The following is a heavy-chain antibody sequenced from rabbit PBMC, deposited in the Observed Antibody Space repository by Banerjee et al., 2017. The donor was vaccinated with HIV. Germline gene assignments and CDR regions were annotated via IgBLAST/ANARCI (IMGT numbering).Heavy chain of an antibody. CDR3: ARSGNTIDTRYYDL. D-gene: IGHD1-1*01. J-gene: IGHJ4*01. CDR2: ISTGGTT. V-gene: IGHV1S45*01. CDR1: GFDFSSNA. Sequence: QEQLVESGGGLVQPEGSLTLTCKASGFDFSSNAMCWVRQAPGKGLEYIGWISTGGTTYYANWAKGRFTISKTSSTTVTLQMTSLTAADTATYFCARSGNTIDTRYYDLWGPGTLVTVS.